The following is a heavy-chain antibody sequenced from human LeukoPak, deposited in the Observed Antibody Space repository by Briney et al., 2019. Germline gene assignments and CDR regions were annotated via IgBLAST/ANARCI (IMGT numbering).Heavy chain of an antibody. V-gene: IGHV3-53*01. CDR3: ARGLYHSSGPSVGYPRGVLFDY. D-gene: IGHD3-22*01. J-gene: IGHJ4*02. Sequence: GGSLRLSCAASGFTVSSNYMSWVRQAPGKGLEWVSVIYSGGSTYYADSVKGRFTISRDNSKNTLYLQMNSLRAEDTAVYYCARGLYHSSGPSVGYPRGVLFDYWGQGTLVTVSS. CDR1: GFTVSSNY. CDR2: IYSGGST.